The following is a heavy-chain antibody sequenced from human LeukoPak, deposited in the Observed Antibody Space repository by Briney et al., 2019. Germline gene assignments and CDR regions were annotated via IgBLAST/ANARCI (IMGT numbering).Heavy chain of an antibody. Sequence: SQTLSLTCTVSGGSISSGGYYWSWIRQHPGKGLEWIGYIYYSGSTYYNPSLKSRVTISVDTSKNQFSLKLSSVTAADTAVYYCARDTMHYYDSSGRGGFDYWGQGTLATVSS. V-gene: IGHV4-31*03. CDR2: IYYSGST. J-gene: IGHJ4*02. D-gene: IGHD3-22*01. CDR1: GGSISSGGYY. CDR3: ARDTMHYYDSSGRGGFDY.